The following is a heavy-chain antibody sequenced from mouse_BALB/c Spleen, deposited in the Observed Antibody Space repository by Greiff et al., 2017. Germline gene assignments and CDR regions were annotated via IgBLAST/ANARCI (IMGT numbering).Heavy chain of an antibody. D-gene: IGHD1-1*01. CDR2: IYPGNVNT. CDR1: GYTFTSYY. CDR3: ARPITTVVATDAMDY. Sequence: QVQLQQSGPELVKPGASVRISCKASGYTFTSYYIHWVKQRPGQGLEWIGWIYPGNVNTKYNEKFKGKATLTADKSSSTAYMQLSSLTSEDSAVYFCARPITTVVATDAMDYWGQGTSVTVSS. V-gene: IGHV1S56*01. J-gene: IGHJ4*01.